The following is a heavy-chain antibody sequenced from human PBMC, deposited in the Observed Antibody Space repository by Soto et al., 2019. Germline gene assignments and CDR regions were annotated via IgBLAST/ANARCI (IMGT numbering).Heavy chain of an antibody. Sequence: QVQLVESGGGAVQPGRSLRLSRAASGFTFDSHGMHWVRQAPGKGLEWVAVISSDGNNKYYADSVKGRFTISRDNFNNILYLQMSSLRAEDTAVYYCAKDLLPKTVTTCGSWGQGTLVTVSS. V-gene: IGHV3-30*18. J-gene: IGHJ5*02. CDR1: GFTFDSHG. D-gene: IGHD4-17*01. CDR2: ISSDGNNK. CDR3: AKDLLPKTVTTCGS.